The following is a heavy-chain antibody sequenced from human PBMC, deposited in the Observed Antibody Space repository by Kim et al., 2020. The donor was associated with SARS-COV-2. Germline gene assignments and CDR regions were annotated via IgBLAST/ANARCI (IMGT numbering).Heavy chain of an antibody. CDR3: AKGRNFSGRSGWYWRDVDI. V-gene: IGHV3-23*01. CDR2: ISDNGDDT. CDR1: GFTFNNYA. J-gene: IGHJ3*02. Sequence: GGSLRLSCAASGFTFNNYAMSWVRQAPGKGLAWVSGISDNGDDTYYAESVKGRFTISRDNSKNTLYLQMNSLRAEDTAVYYCAKGRNFSGRSGWYWRDVDICGEGTKVSVSS. D-gene: IGHD6-19*01.